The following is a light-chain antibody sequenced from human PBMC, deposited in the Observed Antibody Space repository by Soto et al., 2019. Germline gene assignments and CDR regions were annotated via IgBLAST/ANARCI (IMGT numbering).Light chain of an antibody. V-gene: IGKV3-15*01. J-gene: IGKJ1*01. CDR1: QSVSSG. CDR2: GAS. Sequence: EIVMTQSPATLSVSPGERATVSCRASQSVSSGLAWYQQKPGQAPRLLIYGASTRATGIPARFSGSGSGTEFTLTISSLQSEDVAVYYCQQYNNWPPGTFGQGTKVEIK. CDR3: QQYNNWPPGT.